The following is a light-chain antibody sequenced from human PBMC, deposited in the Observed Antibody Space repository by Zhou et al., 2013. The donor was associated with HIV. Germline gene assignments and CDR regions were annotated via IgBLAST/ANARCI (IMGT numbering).Light chain of an antibody. Sequence: QSVLTQPPSVSGAPGQRVTISCTGSSSNIGAGYGVHWYQQLPGTAPKLLIYGNNNRPSGVPDRFSGSKSGTSASLAITGLQAEDEADYYCSSYTSTNTRVFGGGTKLTVL. CDR1: SSNIGAGYG. CDR3: SSYTSTNTRV. J-gene: IGLJ3*02. CDR2: GNN. V-gene: IGLV1-40*01.